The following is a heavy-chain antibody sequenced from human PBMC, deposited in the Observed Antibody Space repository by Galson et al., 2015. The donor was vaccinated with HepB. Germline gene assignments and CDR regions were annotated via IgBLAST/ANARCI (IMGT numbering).Heavy chain of an antibody. CDR2: MNTGNGNT. D-gene: IGHD5-12*01. CDR3: ARENSGLLKWYDI. V-gene: IGHV1-3*04. Sequence: SVKVSCKASGYTFTSYAIHWVRQAPGQRLEWMGWMNTGNGNTKYSEKFQGRVTLTRGTSANTAYMDLSSLRHEDTSVYYCARENSGLLKWYDIWGQGTLVTVSS. J-gene: IGHJ5*02. CDR1: GYTFTSYA.